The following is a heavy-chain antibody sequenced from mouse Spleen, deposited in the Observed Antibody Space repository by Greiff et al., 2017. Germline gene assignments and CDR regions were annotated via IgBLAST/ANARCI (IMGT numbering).Heavy chain of an antibody. CDR2: IWSDGST. CDR1: GFSLTNYA. CDR3: ARNFHGYLAWFAY. D-gene: IGHD2-2*01. V-gene: IGHV2-4-1*01. J-gene: IGHJ3*01. Sequence: VKVVESGPGLVAPSQSLSITCTVSGFSLTNYAVHWVRQSPGKGLEWLGVIWSDGSTDYNAAFISRLSISKDNSKSQVFFKMNSLQADDTAIYYCARNFHGYLAWFAYWGQGTLVTVSA.